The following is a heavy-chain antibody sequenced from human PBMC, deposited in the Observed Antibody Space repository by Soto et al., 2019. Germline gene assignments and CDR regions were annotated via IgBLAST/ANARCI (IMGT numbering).Heavy chain of an antibody. CDR3: GRGGAGIAVAGTDY. J-gene: IGHJ4*02. Sequence: QVQLVQSGAEVKKPGASVKVSCKASGYTFTSYAMHWVRQAPGQRLEWMGWINAGNGNTKYSQQFQGRVTITRDTSARTAYMELRSLRSEDTAVYYCGRGGAGIAVAGTDYWGQGTLVTVSS. CDR2: INAGNGNT. V-gene: IGHV1-3*01. CDR1: GYTFTSYA. D-gene: IGHD6-19*01.